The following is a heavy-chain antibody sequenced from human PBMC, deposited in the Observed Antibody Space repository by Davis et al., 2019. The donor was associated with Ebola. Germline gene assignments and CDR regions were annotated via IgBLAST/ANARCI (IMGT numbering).Heavy chain of an antibody. J-gene: IGHJ6*02. CDR2: INAGNGDT. Sequence: AASVKVSCKASGYIFTSYAMHWVRQAPGQRLEWMGWINAGNGDTKYSQKFRGRVTITRDTSASTSYMELSSLRSEDTAVYYCARTTPFLEWGVGYYYYGMDVWGQGTTVTVSS. CDR1: GYIFTSYA. V-gene: IGHV1-3*01. D-gene: IGHD3-3*02. CDR3: ARTTPFLEWGVGYYYYGMDV.